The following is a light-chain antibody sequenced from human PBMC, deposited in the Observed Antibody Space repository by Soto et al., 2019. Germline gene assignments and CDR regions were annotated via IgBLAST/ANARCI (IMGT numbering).Light chain of an antibody. Sequence: QSVLTQPPSASGSPGQSITISCTGTSSTVGGFNVVSWYQQHPGKAPKVIIYEGIKRPSGVSNRFSGSNSGSTASLTISGLQAEDEADYYCCSYVGATTYVFGTGTKVTVL. CDR3: CSYVGATTYV. V-gene: IGLV2-23*01. CDR1: SSTVGGFNV. J-gene: IGLJ1*01. CDR2: EGI.